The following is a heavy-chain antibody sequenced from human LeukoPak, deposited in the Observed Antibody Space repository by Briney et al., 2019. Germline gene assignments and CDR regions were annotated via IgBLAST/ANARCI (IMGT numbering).Heavy chain of an antibody. D-gene: IGHD4-17*01. CDR2: IKPDEGEK. CDR3: ARVGARQILEY. J-gene: IGHJ4*02. Sequence: GGSLRLSCAASGFTFSNYWMTWVRQAPGKGLEWVANIKPDEGEKYYVGSVKGRFTISRDNAKNSLYLQMNSLRAEDTAVYYCARVGARQILEYWGQGTLVTVSS. V-gene: IGHV3-7*01. CDR1: GFTFSNYW.